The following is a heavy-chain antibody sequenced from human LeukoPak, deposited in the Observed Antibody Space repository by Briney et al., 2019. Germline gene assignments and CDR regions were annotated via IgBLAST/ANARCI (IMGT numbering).Heavy chain of an antibody. D-gene: IGHD3-3*01. CDR2: IWFDGSVK. CDR3: AKDTAVQFLEPAF. Sequence: AGGSLRLSCAASGFTFNTHGMHWVCQAPGKGLEWVAAIWFDGSVKHYSDAVKGRFTISRDNSLNTLYLQMNSLRVEDTAIYYCAKDTAVQFLEPAFWGQGTLVTVSS. CDR1: GFTFNTHG. V-gene: IGHV3-33*06. J-gene: IGHJ4*02.